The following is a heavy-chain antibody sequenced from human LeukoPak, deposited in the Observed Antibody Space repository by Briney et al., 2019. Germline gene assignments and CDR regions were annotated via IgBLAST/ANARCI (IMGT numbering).Heavy chain of an antibody. CDR3: ARESAAWYFDL. D-gene: IGHD6-13*01. CDR2: ISAYNGNT. V-gene: IGHV1-18*01. CDR1: GYTFTSYG. J-gene: IGHJ2*01. Sequence: ASVKVSCKAPGYTFTSYGISWVRQAPGQGLAWMGWISAYNGNTNYAQKLQGRVTMTTDTSTSTAYMELRSLRSDDTAVYYCARESAAWYFDLWGRGTLVTVSS.